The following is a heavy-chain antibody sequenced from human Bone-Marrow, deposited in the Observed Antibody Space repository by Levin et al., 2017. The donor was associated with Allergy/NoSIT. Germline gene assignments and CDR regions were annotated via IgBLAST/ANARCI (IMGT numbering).Heavy chain of an antibody. J-gene: IGHJ6*04. Sequence: GGSLRLSCAASGFTFSSYAMSWVRQAPGKGLEWVSAISGSGGSTYYADSVKGRFTISRDNSKNTLYLQMNSLRAEDTAVYYCATRYQLPPSPGYLVWGKGTTVTVSS. CDR1: GFTFSSYA. CDR2: ISGSGGST. CDR3: ATRYQLPPSPGYLV. V-gene: IGHV3-23*01. D-gene: IGHD2-2*01.